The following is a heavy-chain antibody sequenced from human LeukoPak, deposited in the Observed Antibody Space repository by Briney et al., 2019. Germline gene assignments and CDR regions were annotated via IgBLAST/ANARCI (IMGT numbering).Heavy chain of an antibody. Sequence: SETLSLTCTVSDASINYYYWNWVRQPPGKGLEWIGNIYYTGTTNYNPSLNSRVAISLDTSERQFSLKLRSVTAADTAVYYCASSHMLQYCTRPNCGREFDSWGPGTLVTVSS. J-gene: IGHJ4*02. CDR2: IYYTGTT. D-gene: IGHD2-2*01. CDR1: DASINYYY. CDR3: ASSHMLQYCTRPNCGREFDS. V-gene: IGHV4-59*01.